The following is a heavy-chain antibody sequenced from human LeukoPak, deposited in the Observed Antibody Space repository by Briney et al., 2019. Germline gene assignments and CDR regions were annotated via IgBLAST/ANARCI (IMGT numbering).Heavy chain of an antibody. CDR1: GYTFTGYY. CDR3: ASEPLIYCSSTSCYNYYGMDV. J-gene: IGHJ6*02. Sequence: ASVKVSCKASGYTFTGYYMHWVRQAPGQGLEWMGWINPNSGGTNYAQKFQGRVTMTRDTSISTAYMELSRLRSDDTAVYYCASEPLIYCSSTSCYNYYGMDVRGQGTTVTVSS. D-gene: IGHD2-2*02. V-gene: IGHV1-2*02. CDR2: INPNSGGT.